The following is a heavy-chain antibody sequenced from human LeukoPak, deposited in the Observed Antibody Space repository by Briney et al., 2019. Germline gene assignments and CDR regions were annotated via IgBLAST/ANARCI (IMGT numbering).Heavy chain of an antibody. D-gene: IGHD2-2*01. CDR2: IYTGGGT. CDR3: ARVCGYCSGTSCYLKYFDL. Sequence: GGSLSLSCAASGFTVSSYYLTWIRQPPGKGLEWVWGIYTGGGTYYAASVKGRVTMSVDTSKNPLSLKLSTLTAEDTAVYYCARVCGYCSGTSCYLKYFDLWGRGTLVTVSS. J-gene: IGHJ2*01. CDR1: GFTVSSYY. V-gene: IGHV3-53*01.